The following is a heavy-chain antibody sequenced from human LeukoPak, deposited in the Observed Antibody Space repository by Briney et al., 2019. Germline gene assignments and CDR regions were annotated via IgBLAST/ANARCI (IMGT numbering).Heavy chain of an antibody. V-gene: IGHV4-39*01. CDR2: IYYSGST. CDR1: GGSISSSSYY. D-gene: IGHD4-11*01. CDR3: ARRADYGNDPYFDY. Sequence: SETLSLTCTVSGGSISSSSYYWGWIRQPPGKGLEWIGSIYYSGSTYYNPSLKSRVTISVDTSKNQFSLKLSSVTAADTAVYYCARRADYGNDPYFDYWGQGTLVTVSS. J-gene: IGHJ4*02.